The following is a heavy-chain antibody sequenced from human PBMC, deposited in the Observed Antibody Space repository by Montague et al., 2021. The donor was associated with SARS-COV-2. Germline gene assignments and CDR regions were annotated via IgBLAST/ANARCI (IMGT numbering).Heavy chain of an antibody. Sequence: SETLSLTCSVSSGSISSVSSYWGWIRQSPGKGLEWIGSIYYSGSTNYNPSLKSRVTISVDTAKSHFSLNLRSVTAADTALYYCARLVGGNRGHYGMDVWGQGTTVAVSS. J-gene: IGHJ6*02. CDR3: ARLVGGNRGHYGMDV. CDR2: IYYSGST. D-gene: IGHD3-16*01. CDR1: SGSISSVSSY. V-gene: IGHV4-39*02.